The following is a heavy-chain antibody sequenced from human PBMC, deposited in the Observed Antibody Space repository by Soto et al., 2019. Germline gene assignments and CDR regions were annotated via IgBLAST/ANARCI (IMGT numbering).Heavy chain of an antibody. CDR3: STDRPRPIQLSPPPGDYYYYYGMDV. Sequence: SQTLSLTCAISGDSVSSNSAAWNWIRQSPSRGLEWRGRTYYRSKWYNDYAVSVKSRITINPDTSKNQFSLQLNSVTPEDTAVYYCSTDRPRPIQLSPPPGDYYYYYGMDVWGQGTTVTVSS. CDR2: TYYRSKWYN. D-gene: IGHD5-18*01. V-gene: IGHV6-1*01. J-gene: IGHJ6*02. CDR1: GDSVSSNSAA.